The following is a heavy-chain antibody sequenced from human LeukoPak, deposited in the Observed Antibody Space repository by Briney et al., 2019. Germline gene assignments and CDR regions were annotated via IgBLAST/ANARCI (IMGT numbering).Heavy chain of an antibody. Sequence: ASVNLSCTASGYTFTGSYMHWVRQAPGQGLEWMGWINPNSGGTNYAQKIEGRVTMTRDTSISTAYMELSRLKSDDTAFYYCAKYYYDSYEGYYFDYWGQGTLVTVSS. J-gene: IGHJ4*02. CDR2: INPNSGGT. CDR3: AKYYYDSYEGYYFDY. CDR1: GYTFTGSY. V-gene: IGHV1-2*02. D-gene: IGHD3-22*01.